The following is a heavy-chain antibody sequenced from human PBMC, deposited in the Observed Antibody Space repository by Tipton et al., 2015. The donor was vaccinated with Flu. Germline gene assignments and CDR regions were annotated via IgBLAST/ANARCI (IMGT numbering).Heavy chain of an antibody. J-gene: IGHJ4*02. CDR2: ISYDGSNK. V-gene: IGHV3-30*18. CDR3: AKDGWDTSGWYPFDY. Sequence: QLVQSGGGVVQPGRSLRLSCAASGFTFSSYGMHWVRQAPGKGLEWVAVISYDGSNKYYADSVKGRFTISRDKSKNTLYLLINSLRPEDTAVYYCAKDGWDTSGWYPFDYWGQGTLVTVSS. D-gene: IGHD6-19*01. CDR1: GFTFSSYG.